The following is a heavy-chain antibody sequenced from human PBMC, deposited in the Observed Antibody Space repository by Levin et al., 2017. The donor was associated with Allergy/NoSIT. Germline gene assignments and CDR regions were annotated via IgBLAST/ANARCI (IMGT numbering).Heavy chain of an antibody. CDR2: IDWDDDK. D-gene: IGHD5-18*01. V-gene: IGHV2-70*11. CDR3: ARIPHLGYNYGYYYGMDV. CDR1: GFSLSTSGMC. J-gene: IGHJ6*02. Sequence: HSQTLSLTCTFSGFSLSTSGMCVSWIRQPPGKALEWLARIDWDDDKYYSTSLKTRLTISKDTSKNQVVLTMTNMDPVDTATYFCARIPHLGYNYGYYYGMDVWGQGTTVTVSS.